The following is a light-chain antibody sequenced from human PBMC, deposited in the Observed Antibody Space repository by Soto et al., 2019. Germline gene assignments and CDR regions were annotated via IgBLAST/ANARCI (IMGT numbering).Light chain of an antibody. Sequence: QSALTQPASVSGSPGQSITISYTGTSSDVGGYNYVSWYQQHPGKAPKLIIYEVSNRPSGVSNRFSGSKSGNTASLTISGLQAEDEADYYCNSYTSKSTGVFGTGTKLTVL. CDR2: EVS. CDR3: NSYTSKSTGV. J-gene: IGLJ1*01. V-gene: IGLV2-14*01. CDR1: SSDVGGYNY.